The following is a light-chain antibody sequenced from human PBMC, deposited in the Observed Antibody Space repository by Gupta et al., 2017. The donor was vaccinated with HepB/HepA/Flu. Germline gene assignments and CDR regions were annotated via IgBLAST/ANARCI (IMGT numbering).Light chain of an antibody. CDR3: QHYTNFPLT. J-gene: IGKJ4*01. V-gene: IGKV1-5*03. Sequence: DIQLTQSPSTLAASVGDRVTITCRASQNITSWLAWYQQKPGKVPKFLIYKASTLQRGVPSRFSGSGSGTEFTLTINNLQPEDSATYYCQHYTNFPLTFGGGTKVEIK. CDR1: QNITSW. CDR2: KAS.